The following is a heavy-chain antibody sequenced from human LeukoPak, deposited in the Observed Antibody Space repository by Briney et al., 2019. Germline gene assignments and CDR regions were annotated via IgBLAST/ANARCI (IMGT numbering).Heavy chain of an antibody. CDR3: ARGGYYGSGSYYNTYYFDY. V-gene: IGHV4-59*01. CDR2: IYYSGST. J-gene: IGHJ4*02. Sequence: PSETLSLTCTVSGGSISSYYWSWIRQPAGKGLEWIGYIYYSGSTNYNPSLKSRVTISVDTSKNQFSLKLSSVTAADTAVYYCARGGYYGSGSYYNTYYFDYWGQGTLVTVSS. D-gene: IGHD3-10*01. CDR1: GGSISSYY.